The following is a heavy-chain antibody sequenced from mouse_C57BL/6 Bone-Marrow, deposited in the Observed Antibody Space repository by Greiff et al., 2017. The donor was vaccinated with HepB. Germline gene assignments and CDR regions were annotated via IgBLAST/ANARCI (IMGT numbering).Heavy chain of an antibody. J-gene: IGHJ4*01. V-gene: IGHV1-82*01. Sequence: QVQLKQSGPELVKPGASVKISCKASGYAFSSSWMNWVKQRPGKGLEWIGRIYPGDGDTNYNGKFKGKATLTADKSSSTAYMQLSSLTSEDSAVYFCVITTVVAGDYYAMDYWGQGTSVTVSS. CDR1: GYAFSSSW. CDR2: IYPGDGDT. CDR3: VITTVVAGDYYAMDY. D-gene: IGHD1-1*01.